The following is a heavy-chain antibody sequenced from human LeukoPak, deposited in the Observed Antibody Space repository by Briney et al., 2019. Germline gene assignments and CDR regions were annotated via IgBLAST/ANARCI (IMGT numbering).Heavy chain of an antibody. CDR3: ARVHYYGSGSYYGNYYYYGMDV. Sequence: PSETLSLTCTVSGGSISSYYWSWIRQPPGKGLEWIGYIYYSGSTNYNPSLKSRVTISVDTSKNQFSLKLSSVTAADTAVYYCARVHYYGSGSYYGNYYYYGMDVWGQGTTVTVSS. D-gene: IGHD3-10*01. CDR2: IYYSGST. J-gene: IGHJ6*02. V-gene: IGHV4-59*12. CDR1: GGSISSYY.